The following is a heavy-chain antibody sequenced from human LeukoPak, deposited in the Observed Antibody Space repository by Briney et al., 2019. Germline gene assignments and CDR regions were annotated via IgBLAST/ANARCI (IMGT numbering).Heavy chain of an antibody. J-gene: IGHJ6*02. CDR1: GFTFSSYG. V-gene: IGHV3-30*18. CDR2: ISYDGSNK. D-gene: IGHD2-2*01. Sequence: GGSLRLSCAASGFTFSSYGMHWVRQAPGKGLEWVAVISYDGSNKYYADSVKGRFTISRDNSKNTLYLQMNSLRAEDTAVYYYAKSLWVPAAPSYYYYGMDVWGQGTTVTVSS. CDR3: AKSLWVPAAPSYYYYGMDV.